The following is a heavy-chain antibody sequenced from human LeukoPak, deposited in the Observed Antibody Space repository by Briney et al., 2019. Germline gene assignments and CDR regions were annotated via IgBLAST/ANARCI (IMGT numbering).Heavy chain of an antibody. J-gene: IGHJ3*02. CDR1: GYSFTSYW. CDR3: ARREYGRYCSGGSCPGAFVI. V-gene: IGHV5-51*01. D-gene: IGHD2-15*01. Sequence: ESLKISCKGSGYSFTSYWIGWVRQMPGKGLEWMGIIYPGDSDTRYSPSFQGQVTISADKSISTAYLQWSSLKASDTAMYYCARREYGRYCSGGSCPGAFVIWGQGTMVTVSS. CDR2: IYPGDSDT.